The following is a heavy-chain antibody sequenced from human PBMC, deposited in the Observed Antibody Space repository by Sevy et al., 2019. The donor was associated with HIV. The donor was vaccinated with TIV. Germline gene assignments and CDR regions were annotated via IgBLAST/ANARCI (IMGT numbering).Heavy chain of an antibody. J-gene: IGHJ5*02. D-gene: IGHD3-10*01. CDR2: IKQDGSEK. Sequence: GGSLRLSCAASGFTFSSYWMSWVRQAPGKGLEWVANIKQDGSEKYYVDSVKGRFTISRDNAKNSLYLQMNSLRAEDTAVYYCARLVSFGELGNWFDPWGQGTLVTVSS. CDR3: ARLVSFGELGNWFDP. V-gene: IGHV3-7*01. CDR1: GFTFSSYW.